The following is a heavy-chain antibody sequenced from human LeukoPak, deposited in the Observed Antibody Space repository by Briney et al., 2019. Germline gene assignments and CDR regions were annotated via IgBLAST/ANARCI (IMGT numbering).Heavy chain of an antibody. Sequence: GRSLRLSCAASGSTFSSYGMHWVRQAPGKGLEWVAVIWYDGSNKYYADSVKGRLTISRDNSKNTLYLQMNSLRAEDTAVYYCARGSGYSGYDAVDYCGQGTLVTVSS. CDR3: ARGSGYSGYDAVDY. J-gene: IGHJ4*02. V-gene: IGHV3-33*01. CDR1: GSTFSSYG. D-gene: IGHD5-12*01. CDR2: IWYDGSNK.